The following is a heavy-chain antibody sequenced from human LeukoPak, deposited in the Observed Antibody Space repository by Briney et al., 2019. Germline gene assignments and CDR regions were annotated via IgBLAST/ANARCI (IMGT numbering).Heavy chain of an antibody. D-gene: IGHD3-22*01. V-gene: IGHV3-23*01. CDR1: GFTFSSYW. Sequence: GGSLRLSCAASGFTFSSYWMSWVRQAPGKGLEWVSAISGSGGSTYYADSVKGRFTISRDNAKNTLYLQMNSLRAEDTAVYYCARPYYYDSSGYSADWYFDLWGRGTLVTVSS. CDR2: ISGSGGST. CDR3: ARPYYYDSSGYSADWYFDL. J-gene: IGHJ2*01.